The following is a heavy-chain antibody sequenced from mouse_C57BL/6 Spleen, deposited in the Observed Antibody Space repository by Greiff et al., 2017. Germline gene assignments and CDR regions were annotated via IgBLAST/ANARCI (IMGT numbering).Heavy chain of an antibody. D-gene: IGHD2-4*01. CDR1: GFTFSDYY. Sequence: VQLKESGGGLVQPGGSLKLSCAASGFTFSDYYMYWVRQTPEKRLEWVAYISNGGGSTYYPDTVKGRFTISRDNAKNTLYLQMSRLKSEDTAMYYCARQGDYDESPYAMDYWGQGTSVTVSS. CDR2: ISNGGGST. J-gene: IGHJ4*01. V-gene: IGHV5-12*01. CDR3: ARQGDYDESPYAMDY.